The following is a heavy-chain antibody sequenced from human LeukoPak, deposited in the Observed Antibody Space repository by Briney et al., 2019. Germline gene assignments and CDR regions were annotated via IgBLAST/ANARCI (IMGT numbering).Heavy chain of an antibody. CDR3: ARAQHYPPSMGYYYYYMDV. CDR1: GFTFSSYW. Sequence: PGGSLRLSCSASGFTFSSYWMSWVRQAPGKGLEWVANIRQDGSEKYYVDSVKGRFTISRDNAKNSLYLQMNSLRAEDTAVYYCARAQHYPPSMGYYYYYMDVWGKGTTVTVSS. V-gene: IGHV3-7*01. J-gene: IGHJ6*03. D-gene: IGHD2/OR15-2a*01. CDR2: IRQDGSEK.